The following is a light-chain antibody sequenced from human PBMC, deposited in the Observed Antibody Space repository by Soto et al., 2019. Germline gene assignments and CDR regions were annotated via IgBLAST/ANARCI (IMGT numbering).Light chain of an antibody. CDR1: QSIGTW. V-gene: IGKV1-5*01. Sequence: DIQMTQSPSTLSASVGDRVTITCRASQSIGTWLAWYQHKPGRAPKLLIYDASTLEGGVPSRFSGSRSGTEFTITISSLQPDDFATYYCQQYNSYSRAFGQGTKVDIK. J-gene: IGKJ1*01. CDR2: DAS. CDR3: QQYNSYSRA.